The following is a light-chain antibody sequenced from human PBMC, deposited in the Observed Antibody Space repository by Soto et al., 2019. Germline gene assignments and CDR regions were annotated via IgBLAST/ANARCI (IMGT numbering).Light chain of an antibody. J-gene: IGKJ2*02. V-gene: IGKV2-28*01. Sequence: DIVMTQSPLSLPVTPGEPASISCRSSQSLLHSNGDNNLDWYLQKPGQSPQLLIYLGSNRASGVPDRFSGSGSGTDFTLKISRVEAEDVGVYYCMQALQTPRTFGQGTTLEIK. CDR1: QSLLHSNGDNN. CDR2: LGS. CDR3: MQALQTPRT.